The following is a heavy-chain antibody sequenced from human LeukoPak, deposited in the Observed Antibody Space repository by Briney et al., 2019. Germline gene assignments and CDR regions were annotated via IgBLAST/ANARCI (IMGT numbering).Heavy chain of an antibody. J-gene: IGHJ4*02. V-gene: IGHV3-30*04. Sequence: GGSLRLSCAASGFTFNNYSMHWVRQAPGKGLEWVAVISYDGRNKYYADSVKGRFTISRDSSKNTLSLQMHSLRAEDTAVYYCARDQASDYYGTSGYYYGFVDYWGQGTLVTVSS. D-gene: IGHD3-22*01. CDR3: ARDQASDYYGTSGYYYGFVDY. CDR1: GFTFNNYS. CDR2: ISYDGRNK.